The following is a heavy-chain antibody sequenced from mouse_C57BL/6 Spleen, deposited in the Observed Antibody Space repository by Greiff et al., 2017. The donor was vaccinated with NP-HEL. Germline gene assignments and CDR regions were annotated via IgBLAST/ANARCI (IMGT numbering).Heavy chain of an antibody. Sequence: EVQLVESGGGLVQPKGSLKLSCAASGFSFNTYAMNWVRQAPGKGLEWVARIRSKSNNYATYYADSVKDRFTISRDDSESMLYLQMNNLKTEDTAMYYWVRHGGYYVGFAYGGQGTLVTVSA. V-gene: IGHV10-1*01. CDR2: IRSKSNNYAT. CDR1: GFSFNTYA. CDR3: VRHGGYYVGFAY. J-gene: IGHJ3*01. D-gene: IGHD2-3*01.